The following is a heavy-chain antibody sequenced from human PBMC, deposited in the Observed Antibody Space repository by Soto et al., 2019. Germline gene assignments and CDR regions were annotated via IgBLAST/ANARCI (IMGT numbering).Heavy chain of an antibody. CDR3: AHTLVAGLGYYFDY. CDR1: GFSLSTTRVG. Sequence: QITLKESGPTLVKPTQTLTLTCTFSGFSLSTTRVGVGWIRQPPGKALEWLALIYWDDDKRYSPFLKSRLTITKDTAKNQVVLTMTTMYPMDTATYFCAHTLVAGLGYYFDYWGQGTLVTVSS. D-gene: IGHD6-19*01. CDR2: IYWDDDK. V-gene: IGHV2-5*02. J-gene: IGHJ4*02.